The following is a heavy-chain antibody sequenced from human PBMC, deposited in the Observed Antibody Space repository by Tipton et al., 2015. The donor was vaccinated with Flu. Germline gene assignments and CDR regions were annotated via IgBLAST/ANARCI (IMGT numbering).Heavy chain of an antibody. Sequence: TLSLTCTVSVGSIGSYYWNWIRQPPGKVLEWIGYLYNRKYTKYNPSLESRVTISADTSTKQFSLRLSSVTAADTAVYYCARDPSLGMPDYFDYWGQGTLVTVSS. V-gene: IGHV4-59*12. J-gene: IGHJ4*02. CDR1: VGSIGSYY. CDR3: ARDPSLGMPDYFDY. CDR2: LYNRKYT. D-gene: IGHD2-2*01.